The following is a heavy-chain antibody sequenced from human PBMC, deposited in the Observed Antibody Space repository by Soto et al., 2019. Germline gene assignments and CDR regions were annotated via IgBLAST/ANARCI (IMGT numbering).Heavy chain of an antibody. CDR3: AMKVLGSTSRPDWWYFDL. CDR1: GFTFINYA. CDR2: ISGGGDRA. Sequence: EVQLLESGGGLVQPGGSLRLSCVGSGFTFINYAMNWVRQTPGKGLEWVSTISGGGDRAFDADTVKGRFTISRDNSKNTVNLQMNSLRADDTAVYYCAMKVLGSTSRPDWWYFDLLGRGTLVTVSS. D-gene: IGHD2-2*01. V-gene: IGHV3-23*01. J-gene: IGHJ2*01.